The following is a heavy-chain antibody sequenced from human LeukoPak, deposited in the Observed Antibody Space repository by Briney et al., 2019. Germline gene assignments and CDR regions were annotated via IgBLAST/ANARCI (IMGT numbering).Heavy chain of an antibody. V-gene: IGHV3-23*01. CDR3: AKAITMIVVVRHYFDY. J-gene: IGHJ4*02. CDR1: GFTFSSCA. CDR2: ISGSGGST. D-gene: IGHD3-22*01. Sequence: PGGSLRLSCAASGFTFSSCAMSWVRQAPGKGLEWVSAISGSGGSTYYADSVKGRFTISRDNSKNTLCLQMNSLRAEDTAVYYCAKAITMIVVVRHYFDYWGQGTLVTVSS.